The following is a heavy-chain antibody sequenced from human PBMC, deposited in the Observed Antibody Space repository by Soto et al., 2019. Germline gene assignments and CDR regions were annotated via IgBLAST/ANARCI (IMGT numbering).Heavy chain of an antibody. V-gene: IGHV4-59*12. CDR2: IADGGST. CDR3: ARDRGGDIVVVPAAGGYYYYYGMDV. D-gene: IGHD2-2*01. Sequence: SETLSLTCNVSGGSIYTYYWNWIRQSPGKGLEWIGYIADGGSTNYNPCLKGRGTISVDTPKNQFSLKLSSVTAADTAVYYCARDRGGDIVVVPAAGGYYYYYGMDVWGQGTTVTVS. CDR1: GGSIYTYY. J-gene: IGHJ6*02.